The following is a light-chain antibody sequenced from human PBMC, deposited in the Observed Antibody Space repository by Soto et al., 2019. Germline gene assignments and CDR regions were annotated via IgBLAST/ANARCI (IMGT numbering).Light chain of an antibody. J-gene: IGKJ2*01. CDR3: MQGTHWPYT. V-gene: IGKV2-30*02. CDR2: QVS. CDR1: QGLLHSNGDTF. Sequence: DVVMTQSPLSLPVTLGQPASISCRSSQGLLHSNGDTFLSWFQQRPGQSPRRLIYQVSNRDSGVPDRFSGSGSVTDFTLTISRVEAEDVGIYYCMQGTHWPYTFGQGTKLEI.